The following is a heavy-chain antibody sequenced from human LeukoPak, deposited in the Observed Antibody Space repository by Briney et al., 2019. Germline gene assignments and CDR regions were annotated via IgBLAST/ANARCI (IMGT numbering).Heavy chain of an antibody. CDR3: ARDPGYCSSTSCYTP. CDR2: ISSSSSYI. CDR1: GFTFSSYS. J-gene: IGHJ5*02. D-gene: IGHD2-2*02. V-gene: IGHV3-21*01. Sequence: GGSLRLSCAASGFTFSSYSMNWVRQAPGKGLEWVSSISSSSSYIYYADSVKGRFTISRDNAKNSLYLQMNSLRAEDTAVHYCARDPGYCSSTSCYTPWGQGTLVTVSS.